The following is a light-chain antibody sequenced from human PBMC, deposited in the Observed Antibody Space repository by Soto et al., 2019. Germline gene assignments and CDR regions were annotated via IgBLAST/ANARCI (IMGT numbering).Light chain of an antibody. V-gene: IGLV2-23*01. Sequence: VLTQPASVSGSPGQSITISCTGTSSDVGSYNLVSWYQQHPGKAPKLMIYEGSKRPSGVSNRFSGSKSGNTASLTISGLQAEDEADYYCCSYAGSSTSPYVFGTGTKVTVL. CDR2: EGS. CDR3: CSYAGSSTSPYV. CDR1: SSDVGSYNL. J-gene: IGLJ1*01.